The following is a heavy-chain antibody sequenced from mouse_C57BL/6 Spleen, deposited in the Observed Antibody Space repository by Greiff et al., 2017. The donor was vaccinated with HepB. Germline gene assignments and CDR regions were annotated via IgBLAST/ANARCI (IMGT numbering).Heavy chain of an antibody. CDR2: ISYSGST. Sequence: EVKLQESGPGLAKPSQTLSLTCSVTGYSITSDYWNWMRKFPGNKLEYMGYISYSGSTYYNPSLKSRISITRDTSKNQYYLQLNSVTTEDTATYYCASHYDYFWFAYWGQGTLVTVSA. J-gene: IGHJ3*01. CDR1: GYSITSDY. CDR3: ASHYDYFWFAY. V-gene: IGHV3-8*01. D-gene: IGHD2-4*01.